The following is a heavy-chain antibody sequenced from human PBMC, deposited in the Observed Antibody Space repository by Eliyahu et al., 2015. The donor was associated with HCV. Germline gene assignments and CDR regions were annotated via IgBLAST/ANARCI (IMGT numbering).Heavy chain of an antibody. CDR3: AREILSSTSRRGWFDP. D-gene: IGHD2-2*01. V-gene: IGHV4-61*02. CDR1: GGSISSGSYY. Sequence: QVQLQESGPGLVKPSQTLSLTCTVSGGSISSGSYYWSWIRQPAGKGLEWIGRIYTSGSTNYNPSLKSRVTISVDTSKNQFSLKLSSVTAADTAVYYCAREILSSTSRRGWFDPWGQGTLVTVSS. J-gene: IGHJ5*02. CDR2: IYTSGST.